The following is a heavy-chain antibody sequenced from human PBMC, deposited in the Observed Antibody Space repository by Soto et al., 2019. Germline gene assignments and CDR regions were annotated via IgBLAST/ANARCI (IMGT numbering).Heavy chain of an antibody. CDR2: IYPGDSDT. D-gene: IGHD2-2*02. CDR3: ARRSLTFCSSTSCYKDYYYYGMDV. J-gene: IGHJ6*02. CDR1: GYSFTNYW. Sequence: GESLKISCKTSGYSFTNYWIGWVRQLPGKGLEWMGIIYPGDSDTRYSPSFQGQVTISADKSISTAYLQWSSLKASDTAMYYCARRSLTFCSSTSCYKDYYYYGMDVWGQGTTVTVSS. V-gene: IGHV5-51*01.